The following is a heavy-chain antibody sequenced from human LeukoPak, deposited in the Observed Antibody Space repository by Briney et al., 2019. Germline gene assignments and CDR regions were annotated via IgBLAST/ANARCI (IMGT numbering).Heavy chain of an antibody. CDR1: GDYISSTTYY. CDR3: ARIGKTSVLRYFDWLPFDY. CDR2: FYSSGST. D-gene: IGHD3-9*01. J-gene: IGHJ4*02. V-gene: IGHV4-39*07. Sequence: SETLSLTCTVSGDYISSTTYYWGWIRQPPGKGLEWIGSFYSSGSTYYNPSLKSRVTISVDTSKNQFSLKLRSVTAADTAVYYCARIGKTSVLRYFDWLPFDYWGQGTLVTVSS.